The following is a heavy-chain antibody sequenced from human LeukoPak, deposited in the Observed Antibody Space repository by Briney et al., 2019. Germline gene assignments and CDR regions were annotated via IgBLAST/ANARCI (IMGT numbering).Heavy chain of an antibody. CDR1: GFTFSSYS. CDR3: ARHTRGYSYGSLFDY. J-gene: IGHJ4*02. V-gene: IGHV3-48*04. D-gene: IGHD5-18*01. Sequence: GGSLRLSCAASGFTFSSYSMNWVRQAPGKGLEWVSYIISSSSTIYYADSVKGRFTISRDNAKNSLYLQMNSLRAEDTAVYYCARHTRGYSYGSLFDYWGQGTLVTVSS. CDR2: IISSSSTI.